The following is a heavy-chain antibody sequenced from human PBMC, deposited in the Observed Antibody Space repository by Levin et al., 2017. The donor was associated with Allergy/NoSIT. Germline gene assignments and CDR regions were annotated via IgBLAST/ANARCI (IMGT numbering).Heavy chain of an antibody. D-gene: IGHD2-21*01. CDR3: AREVNVVTLTDAFDI. V-gene: IGHV4-30-4*01. CDR2: MSNSGYS. CDR1: GGSITSDNYF. J-gene: IGHJ3*02. Sequence: SETLSLTCTVSGGSITSDNYFWGWIRQPPGKGLEWVGYMSNSGYSSYNPSLQSRVTISADTSKNEFSLKVSSVTAADTDVYYCAREVNVVTLTDAFDIWGQGTMVTVSS.